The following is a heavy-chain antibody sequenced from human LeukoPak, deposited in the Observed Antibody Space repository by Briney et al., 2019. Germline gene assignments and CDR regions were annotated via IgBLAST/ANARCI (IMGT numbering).Heavy chain of an antibody. CDR3: ARAAYCSGGSCYFDY. J-gene: IGHJ4*02. D-gene: IGHD2-15*01. Sequence: GGSLRLSCADSGFTFSGYWMNWVRQAPGKGLEWVANINQNGGEKYYVDSVKGRFTISRDNAKNSLYLQMNSLRAEDTAVYYCARAAYCSGGSCYFDYWGQGTLVTVSS. CDR1: GFTFSGYW. V-gene: IGHV3-7*01. CDR2: INQNGGEK.